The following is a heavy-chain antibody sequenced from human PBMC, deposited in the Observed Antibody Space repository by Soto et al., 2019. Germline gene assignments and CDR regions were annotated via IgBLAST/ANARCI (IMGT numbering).Heavy chain of an antibody. Sequence: PSETLSLTCTVSGGSISSYYWSWIRQPPGKGLEWIGYIYYSGSTNYNPSLKSRVTISVDTSKDQFSLKLSSVTAADTAVYYCARVFYYGAESGMDVWGQGTTVTVSS. CDR2: IYYSGST. V-gene: IGHV4-59*08. CDR1: GGSISSYY. J-gene: IGHJ6*02. D-gene: IGHD3-10*01. CDR3: ARVFYYGAESGMDV.